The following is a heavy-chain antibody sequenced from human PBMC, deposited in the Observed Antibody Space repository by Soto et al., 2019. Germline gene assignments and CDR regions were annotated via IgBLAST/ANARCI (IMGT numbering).Heavy chain of an antibody. D-gene: IGHD3-10*01. V-gene: IGHV3-30*18. CDR1: GFTFSSYG. J-gene: IGHJ6*02. CDR3: AKARAMVYGSGSYYFNYYYYYGMDV. Sequence: GGSLRLSCAASGFTFSSYGMHWVRQAPGKGLEWVAVISYDGSNKYYADSVKGRFTISRDNSKNTLYLQMNSLRAEDTAVYYCAKARAMVYGSGSYYFNYYYYYGMDVWGQGTTVTVSS. CDR2: ISYDGSNK.